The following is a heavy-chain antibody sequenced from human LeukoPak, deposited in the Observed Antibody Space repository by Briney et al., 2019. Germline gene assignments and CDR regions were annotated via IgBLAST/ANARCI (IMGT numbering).Heavy chain of an antibody. CDR3: ARAERRIAAAGAPDAFDI. V-gene: IGHV1-69*05. J-gene: IGHJ3*02. D-gene: IGHD6-13*01. CDR2: IIPIFGTA. CDR1: AGTVSSHS. Sequence: SVTVSCNASAGTVSSHSVSWVRQPPGQGLEWMGWIIPIFGTANYAQKFQGRVTITTDESTSTAYMELSSLRSEDTAVYYCARAERRIAAAGAPDAFDIWGQGTMVTVSS.